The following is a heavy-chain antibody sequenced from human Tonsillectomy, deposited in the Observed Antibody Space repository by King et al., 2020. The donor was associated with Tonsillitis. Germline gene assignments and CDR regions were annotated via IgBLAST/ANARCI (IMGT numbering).Heavy chain of an antibody. CDR2: ISYDGSNK. CDR3: AKDLILRGAAPLDAFDI. D-gene: IGHD2-15*01. Sequence: VQLVESGGGVVQPGRSLRLSCAASGFTFNTYGIHWVRQAPGKGLEWVASISYDGSNKYYADSVKGRFAISRDNSRNTLFLQMDGLRTEDTAIYYCAKDLILRGAAPLDAFDIWGQGTVVTVSS. CDR1: GFTFNTYG. V-gene: IGHV3-30*18. J-gene: IGHJ3*02.